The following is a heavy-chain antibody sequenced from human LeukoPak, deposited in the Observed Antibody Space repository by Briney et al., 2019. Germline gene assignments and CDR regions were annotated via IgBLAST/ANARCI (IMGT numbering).Heavy chain of an antibody. J-gene: IGHJ5*02. D-gene: IGHD4-17*01. CDR2: IYYTGNT. CDR3: VRSKSGTYGWFDP. V-gene: IGHV4-61*01. Sequence: SETLSLTCTVSGASVSSSNYYWSWIRQPPGKGLEWIGFIYYTGNTNYNPSLKSRLTISVDTSKNQFSLKVSSVTAADTAVYYCVRSKSGTYGWFDPWGQGTLVTVSS. CDR1: GASVSSSNYY.